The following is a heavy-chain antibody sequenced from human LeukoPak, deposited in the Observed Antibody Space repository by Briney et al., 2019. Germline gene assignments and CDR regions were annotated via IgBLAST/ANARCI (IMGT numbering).Heavy chain of an antibody. CDR2: INHSGST. V-gene: IGHV4-34*01. D-gene: IGHD6-13*01. J-gene: IGHJ4*02. Sequence: SETLSLTCAVYGGSFSGYYWCWIRQPPGKGLEWIGEINHSGSTNYNPSLKSRVTISVDTSKNQFSLKLSSVTAADTAVYYCARAAAAPGQQVFDYWGQGTLVTVSS. CDR1: GGSFSGYY. CDR3: ARAAAAPGQQVFDY.